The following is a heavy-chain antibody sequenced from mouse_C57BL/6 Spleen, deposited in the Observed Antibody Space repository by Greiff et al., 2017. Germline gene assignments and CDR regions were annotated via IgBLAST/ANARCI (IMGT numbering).Heavy chain of an antibody. CDR1: GYTFTSYW. D-gene: IGHD2-3*01. CDR3: SRRDYGDGYYLDD. CDR2: INPSSGYT. J-gene: IGHJ2*01. Sequence: QVHVKQSGAELSNLGASVKLSCKASGYTFTSYWIHWVKQRPGQGLEWIGYINPSSGYTKYNQKFKDKAPLTADKSSSTSSMQLSSLTYEDSAVYYCSRRDYGDGYYLDDWGQGTTLTVSS. V-gene: IGHV1-7*01.